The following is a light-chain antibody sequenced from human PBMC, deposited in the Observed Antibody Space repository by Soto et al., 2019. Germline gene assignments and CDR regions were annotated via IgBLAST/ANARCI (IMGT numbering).Light chain of an antibody. V-gene: IGKV3-11*01. CDR2: DAS. J-gene: IGKJ3*01. CDR1: QNVSTY. CDR3: QQRTNWLT. Sequence: EIVLTQSPATLSLSPGERVTLSCRASQNVSTYLAWYQQKPGQAPRLLIYDASDRATGIPARFSGSGSGTDFTLSISSLEPDDFAVYYCQQRTNWLTFGPGTNVDIK.